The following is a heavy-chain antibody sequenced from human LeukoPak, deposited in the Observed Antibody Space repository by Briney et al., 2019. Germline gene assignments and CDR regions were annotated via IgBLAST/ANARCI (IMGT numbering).Heavy chain of an antibody. D-gene: IGHD2-2*01. CDR1: GFTFSRHA. V-gene: IGHV3-23*01. Sequence: GGSLRLSCAASGFTFSRHAMSWVRQAPGKGLEWVSVIRSSGGTTYYADSVKGRFTISRDNSKNTLYLQMNSLRAEDTAVYYCATYSSSNGREFQYWGQGTLVTVSS. CDR3: ATYSSSNGREFQY. J-gene: IGHJ1*01. CDR2: IRSSGGTT.